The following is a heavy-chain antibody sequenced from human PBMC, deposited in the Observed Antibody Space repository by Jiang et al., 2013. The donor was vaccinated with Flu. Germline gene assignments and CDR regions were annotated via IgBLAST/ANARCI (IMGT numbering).Heavy chain of an antibody. V-gene: IGHV1-2*02. CDR3: SRASRAGSSSSRHFRMDV. J-gene: IGHJ6*02. CDR2: INPKSGGT. D-gene: IGHD6-13*01. CDR1: GYTFTDYA. Sequence: SGAEVKKPGASVKVSCRASGYTFTDYALHWVRQAPGQGLEWVGWINPKSGGTNYAQRFQGRVTMTSDPSISTAYMDLSSLKSDDTAVYFCSRASRAGSSSSRHFRMDVWGQGTTVTVSS.